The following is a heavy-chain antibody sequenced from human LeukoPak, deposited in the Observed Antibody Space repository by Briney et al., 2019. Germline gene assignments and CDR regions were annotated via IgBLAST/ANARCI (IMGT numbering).Heavy chain of an antibody. CDR1: GGSISSSSYY. D-gene: IGHD3-9*01. V-gene: IGHV4-39*01. CDR3: ARSRYFDWLLTNWFDP. CDR2: IYYSGST. J-gene: IGHJ5*02. Sequence: SETLSLTCTVSGGSISSSSYYWGWIRQPPGKGLEWIGSIYYSGSTYYNPSLKSRVTISVDTSKNQFSLKLSSVTAADTAVYCCARSRYFDWLLTNWFDPWGQGTLVTVSS.